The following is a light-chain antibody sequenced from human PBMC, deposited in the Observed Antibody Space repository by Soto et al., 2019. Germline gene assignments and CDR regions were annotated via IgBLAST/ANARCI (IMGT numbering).Light chain of an antibody. CDR3: CSYAGSYTSYV. J-gene: IGLJ1*01. CDR2: DVS. CDR1: SSDVDGDNY. V-gene: IGLV2-11*01. Sequence: QSVLTQPRSVSGSPGQSVTISCAGTSSDVDGDNYVSWYQQHPGKAPKLLIYDVSKRPSGVPDRFSGSKSGNTASLTISGLQAEDEADYYCCSYAGSYTSYVFGTGTKVTVL.